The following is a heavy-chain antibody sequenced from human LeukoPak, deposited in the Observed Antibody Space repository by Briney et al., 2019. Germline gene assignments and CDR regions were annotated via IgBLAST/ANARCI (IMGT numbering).Heavy chain of an antibody. D-gene: IGHD2-2*01. V-gene: IGHV4-39*01. J-gene: IGHJ5*02. CDR2: IYYSGST. Sequence: SDTLSLTCTVSGGSISSSSYYWGWIRQPPGKGLEWIGSIYYSGSTYYNPSLKSRVTISVDTSKNQFSLKLSFVTAADTAVYYCARGYCSSTSCPRGWFDPWGQGTLVTVSS. CDR1: GGSISSSSYY. CDR3: ARGYCSSTSCPRGWFDP.